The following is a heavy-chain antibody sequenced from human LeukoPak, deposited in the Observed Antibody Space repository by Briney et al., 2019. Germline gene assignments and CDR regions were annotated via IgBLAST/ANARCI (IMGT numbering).Heavy chain of an antibody. Sequence: GSLRLSCAASGFTFSSYSMNWVRQAPGKGLEWVSYISSSSSTIYYADSVKGRFTISRDNAKNSLYLQMNSLRAEDTAVYYCASSSIAARPDWFDPWGQGTLVTVSS. CDR1: GFTFSSYS. J-gene: IGHJ5*02. D-gene: IGHD6-6*01. V-gene: IGHV3-48*04. CDR2: ISSSSSTI. CDR3: ASSSIAARPDWFDP.